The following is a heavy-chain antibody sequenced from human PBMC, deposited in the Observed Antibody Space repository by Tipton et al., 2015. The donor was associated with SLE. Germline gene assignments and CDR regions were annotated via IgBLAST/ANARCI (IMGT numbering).Heavy chain of an antibody. V-gene: IGHV4-34*01. Sequence: TLSLTCAVSGGSFSGYAWSWVRQPPGKGLEWIGEVSHSRSTNYNPSLKSRGTISLDTSNNQFSLRLSPVTAADTAVYYCARRLRSESLYGALDIWGQGTMVTVSS. CDR2: VSHSRST. CDR3: ARRLRSESLYGALDI. J-gene: IGHJ3*02. D-gene: IGHD3-16*02. CDR1: GGSFSGYA.